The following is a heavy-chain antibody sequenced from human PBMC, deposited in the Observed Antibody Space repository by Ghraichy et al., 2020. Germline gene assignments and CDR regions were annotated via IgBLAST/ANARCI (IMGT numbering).Heavy chain of an antibody. D-gene: IGHD6-13*01. CDR2: ISSSSSCI. CDR3: ARGSSTWYSPDY. Sequence: GGSLRLSCAASGFTFSTYSMNWVRQAPGKGPEWVSSISSSSSCIYYADSVKGRFTISRDNAKNSLYLQMNSLRAEDTAVYYCARGSSTWYSPDYWGQGTLVTVSS. V-gene: IGHV3-21*01. J-gene: IGHJ4*02. CDR1: GFTFSTYS.